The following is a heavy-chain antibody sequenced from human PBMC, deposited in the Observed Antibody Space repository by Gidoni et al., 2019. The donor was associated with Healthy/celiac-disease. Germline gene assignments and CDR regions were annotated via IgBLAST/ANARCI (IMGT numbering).Heavy chain of an antibody. V-gene: IGHV3-33*01. D-gene: IGHD1-26*01. CDR3: ARDALGAHDY. J-gene: IGHJ4*02. CDR1: GFTFSSYG. Sequence: QVQSVESGVGVVQPGRCLGLSCAAAGFTFSSYGMHWVRQAPGKGLEWVEVIWYDGSNKDYADSVKGRFTISRDNSKNTLYLQMNSLRAEDTAVYYCARDALGAHDYWGQGTLVTVSS. CDR2: IWYDGSNK.